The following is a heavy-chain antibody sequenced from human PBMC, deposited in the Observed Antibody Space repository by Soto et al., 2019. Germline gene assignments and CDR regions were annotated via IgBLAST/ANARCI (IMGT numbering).Heavy chain of an antibody. V-gene: IGHV4-34*01. Sequence: SETLSLTCAVYGGSFSGYYWSWIRQPPGKGLEWIGEINHSGSTNYNPSLKSRVTISVDTSKNQFSLKLSSVTAADTAVDYCARGQSSLLLDCWGQGVLVTVSS. CDR1: GGSFSGYY. D-gene: IGHD2-8*02. CDR2: INHSGST. CDR3: ARGQSSLLLDC. J-gene: IGHJ4*02.